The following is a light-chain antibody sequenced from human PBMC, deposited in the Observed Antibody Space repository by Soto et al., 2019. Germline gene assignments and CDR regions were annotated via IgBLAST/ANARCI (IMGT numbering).Light chain of an antibody. CDR1: SSDVGSYNY. Sequence: QSVLTQPASVSGSPGQSITISCTGTSSDVGSYNYVSWYQQHPGKAPKLMIYEVSDRPSGISSRFSGSKSGNTASLTISGLQTEDEADYYCSSYAGSNKLVFGTGTKVTVL. V-gene: IGLV2-14*01. CDR2: EVS. J-gene: IGLJ1*01. CDR3: SSYAGSNKLV.